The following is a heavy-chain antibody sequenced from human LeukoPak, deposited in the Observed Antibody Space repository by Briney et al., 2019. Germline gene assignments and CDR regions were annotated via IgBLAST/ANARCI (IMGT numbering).Heavy chain of an antibody. V-gene: IGHV3-48*02. Sequence: GGSLRLSCAASGFTFSNYSMNWVRQAPGKGLEWVSYISSSSSTIYYADSVKGRFTISRDNAKNSLYLQMNSLRDEDTAVYYCARGGVLLWFGELSDGYYFDYWGQGTLVTVSS. J-gene: IGHJ4*02. D-gene: IGHD3-10*01. CDR3: ARGGVLLWFGELSDGYYFDY. CDR1: GFTFSNYS. CDR2: ISSSSSTI.